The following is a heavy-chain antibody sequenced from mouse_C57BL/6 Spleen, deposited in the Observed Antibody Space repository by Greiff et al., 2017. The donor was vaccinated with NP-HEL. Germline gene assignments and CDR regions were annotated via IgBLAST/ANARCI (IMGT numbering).Heavy chain of an antibody. V-gene: IGHV3-6*01. CDR2: ISYDGSN. J-gene: IGHJ2*01. CDR1: GYSITSGYY. Sequence: ESGPGLVKPSHSLSLTCSVTGYSITSGYYWNWIRQFPGNKLEWMGYISYDGSNNYNPSLKNRISITRDTSKNQFFLKLNSVTTEDTATYYCAREGDYFDYWGQGTTLTVSS. CDR3: AREGDYFDY.